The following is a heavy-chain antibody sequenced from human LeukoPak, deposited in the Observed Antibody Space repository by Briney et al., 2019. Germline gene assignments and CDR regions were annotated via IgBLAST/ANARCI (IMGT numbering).Heavy chain of an antibody. D-gene: IGHD2-15*01. J-gene: IGHJ3*02. CDR1: GYTFTGYY. CDR3: AREGRYCSGGSCYSFAFDI. Sequence: ASVKVSCKASGYTFTGYYMHWVRQAPGQGLEWMGRINPNSGGTNYAQKFQGRVTMTRDTSISTAYMELSRLRSDDTAVYYCAREGRYCSGGSCYSFAFDIWGRGTMVTVSS. CDR2: INPNSGGT. V-gene: IGHV1-2*06.